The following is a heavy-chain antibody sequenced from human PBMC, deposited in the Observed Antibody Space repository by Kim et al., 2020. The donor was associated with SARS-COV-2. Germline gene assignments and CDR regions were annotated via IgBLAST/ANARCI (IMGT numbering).Heavy chain of an antibody. Sequence: SETLSLTCTVSGGSISSGGYYWSWIRQHPGKGLEWIGYIYYSGSTYYNPSLKSRVTISVDTSKNQFSLKLSSVTAADTAVYYCARDGRRERAFDIWGQGTMVTVSS. CDR3: ARDGRRERAFDI. CDR1: GGSISSGGYY. V-gene: IGHV4-31*03. J-gene: IGHJ3*02. D-gene: IGHD1-26*01. CDR2: IYYSGST.